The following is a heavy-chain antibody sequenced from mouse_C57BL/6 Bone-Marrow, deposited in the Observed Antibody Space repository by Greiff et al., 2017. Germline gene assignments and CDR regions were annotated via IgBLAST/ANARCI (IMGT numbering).Heavy chain of an antibody. Sequence: DVMLVESGPGLVKPSQSLSLTCSVTGYSITSGYYWNWIRQFPGNKLEWMGYISYDGSNNYNPSLKNRISITRDTSKNQFFLKLNSVTTEDTATYYCAKAHYYGSSPYWYFDVWGTGTTVTVSS. D-gene: IGHD1-1*01. CDR1: GYSITSGYY. J-gene: IGHJ1*03. CDR2: ISYDGSN. CDR3: AKAHYYGSSPYWYFDV. V-gene: IGHV3-6*01.